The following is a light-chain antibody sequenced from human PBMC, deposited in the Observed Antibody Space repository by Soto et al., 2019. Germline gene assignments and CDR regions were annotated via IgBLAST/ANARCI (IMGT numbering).Light chain of an antibody. CDR2: AAS. J-gene: IGKJ1*01. CDR3: PQWSEWSQN. CDR1: QSVSSC. Sequence: SPASRSVPKERRATLARRTSQSVSSCLAWYQEEPSQAPRLLISAASNRATGVPARFSCGGSGTEYPLSITVRESELFAVDYFPQWSEWSQNVGQGSKVDIK. V-gene: IGKV3-11*01.